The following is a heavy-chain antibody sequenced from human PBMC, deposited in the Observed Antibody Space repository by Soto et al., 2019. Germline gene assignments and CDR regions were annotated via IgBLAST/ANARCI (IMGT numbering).Heavy chain of an antibody. V-gene: IGHV3-30*03. Sequence: GGSRRRSWAASGFTFSSYVMHWVRQAPGKGLVWVAVISYDGSNRYYADSVKGRFTISRDNSKNTLYLQMNSLRAEDTAVYYCATLWFGESALGGMDVWGQGTTVTVSS. J-gene: IGHJ6*02. D-gene: IGHD3-10*01. CDR1: GFTFSSYV. CDR2: ISYDGSNR. CDR3: ATLWFGESALGGMDV.